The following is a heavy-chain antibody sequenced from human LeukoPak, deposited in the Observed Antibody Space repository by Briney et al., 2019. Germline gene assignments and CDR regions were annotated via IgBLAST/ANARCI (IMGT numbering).Heavy chain of an antibody. J-gene: IGHJ4*02. CDR1: GFTFSSYG. Sequence: PGGSLRLSCAASGFTFSSYGMHWVRQAPGKGLEWVAVISYDGSNKYYADSMKGRFTISRDNSKNTLYLQMNSLRAEDTAVYYCARENLAAAADYWGQGTVVTVTS. CDR2: ISYDGSNK. D-gene: IGHD6-25*01. CDR3: ARENLAAAADY. V-gene: IGHV3-30*03.